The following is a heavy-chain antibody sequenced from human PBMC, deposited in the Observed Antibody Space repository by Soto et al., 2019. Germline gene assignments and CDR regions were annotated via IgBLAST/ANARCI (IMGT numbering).Heavy chain of an antibody. CDR1: GFTFSSYS. D-gene: IGHD4-17*01. J-gene: IGHJ1*01. CDR3: ARDALGTTVTTSPEYFQH. V-gene: IGHV3-21*01. Sequence: EVQLVESGGGLVKPGGSLRLSCAASGFTFSSYSMNWVRQAPGKGLEWVSSISSSSSYIYYADSVKGRFTISRDNAKNSLYLQMNSLRAEDTAVYYCARDALGTTVTTSPEYFQHWGQGTLVTVSS. CDR2: ISSSSSYI.